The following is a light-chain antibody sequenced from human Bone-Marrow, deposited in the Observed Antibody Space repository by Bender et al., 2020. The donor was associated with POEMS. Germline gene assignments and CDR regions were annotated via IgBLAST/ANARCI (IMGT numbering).Light chain of an antibody. CDR2: EGT. CDR3: CSYTRSRTWV. CDR1: RSDVGSYNL. Sequence: QSVLTQPASVSGSPGQSITISCNGTRSDVGSYNLVSWYQQYPGKAPRLMIHEGTKRPSGVSNRFSASKSGNSASLTISGLLAEDEADYYCCSYTRSRTWVFGGGTKLTVL. V-gene: IGLV2-23*01. J-gene: IGLJ3*02.